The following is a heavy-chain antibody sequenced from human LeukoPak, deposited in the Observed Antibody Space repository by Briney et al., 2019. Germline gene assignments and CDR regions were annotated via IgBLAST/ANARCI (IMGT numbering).Heavy chain of an antibody. J-gene: IGHJ6*02. CDR1: GGSISSYS. V-gene: IGHV4-59*01. Sequence: SETLSLTCTVSGGSISSYSWSWIRLTPEKGLEWIGSSSNRGATNYNPSLQSRVITSLDTSNSLFSLTLTSVTAADTAVYYCAREKVVAYEGSLPWGPRAYNDYVAMDVWGLGTTVTVSS. D-gene: IGHD5-24*01. CDR3: AREKVVAYEGSLPWGPRAYNDYVAMDV. CDR2: SSNRGAT.